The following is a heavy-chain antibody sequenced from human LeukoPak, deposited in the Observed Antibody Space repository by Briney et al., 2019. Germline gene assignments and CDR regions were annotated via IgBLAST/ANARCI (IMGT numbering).Heavy chain of an antibody. V-gene: IGHV1-18*01. CDR3: ARDWGVVVVPAAIPGSYYYYYMDV. J-gene: IGHJ6*03. D-gene: IGHD2-2*02. CDR2: ISAYNRNT. CDR1: GYTFTSYG. Sequence: ASVKVSCKASGYTFTSYGSSGLRHAPGQRLEWMGCISAYNRNTNYAQKLQGRVTMTTDTSTSTAYMELRSLRSDDTAVYYCARDWGVVVVPAAIPGSYYYYYMDVGGKGTTVTVSS.